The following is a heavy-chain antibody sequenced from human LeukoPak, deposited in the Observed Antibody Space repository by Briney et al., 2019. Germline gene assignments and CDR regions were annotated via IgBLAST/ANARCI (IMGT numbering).Heavy chain of an antibody. CDR1: GFTFSSYA. J-gene: IGHJ5*02. CDR2: ISGSGGST. V-gene: IGHV3-23*01. D-gene: IGHD3-3*01. Sequence: GGSLRLSCAASGFTFSSYAMSWVRQAPGKGLEWVSAISGSGGSTYYADSVKGRFTISRDDSKNTQYLQMNSLRIEDSAMYYCATGSDYYYASWGQGTLVTVSS. CDR3: ATGSDYYYAS.